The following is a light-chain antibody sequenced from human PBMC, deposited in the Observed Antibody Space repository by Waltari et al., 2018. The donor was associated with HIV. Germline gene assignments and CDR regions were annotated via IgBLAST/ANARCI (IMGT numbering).Light chain of an antibody. Sequence: SYELTQPPSVSVSPGQTASITCSGDTLDEKYAYWYQQKPGQSPVLIIYQDTKRPSGIPERFSGSNSGNTATLTISGTQAMDEADYYCQAWDTRNVVFGGGTKLTVL. V-gene: IGLV3-1*01. CDR3: QAWDTRNVV. CDR1: TLDEKY. CDR2: QDT. J-gene: IGLJ2*01.